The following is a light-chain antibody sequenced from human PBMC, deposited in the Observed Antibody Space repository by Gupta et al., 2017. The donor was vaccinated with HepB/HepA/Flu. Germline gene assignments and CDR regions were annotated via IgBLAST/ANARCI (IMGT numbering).Light chain of an antibody. J-gene: IGLJ2*01. CDR2: THN. CDR1: SSNIGSNP. Sequence: QSVLTQPPSASGTPGQRVTISCSGGSSNIGSNPVNWYQQLPGTAPKLLIYTHNQRPSGVPDRFSGSKSGTSASLAISGLQADEEAEYYCAAWDDSRNGVLFGGGNKLTVL. CDR3: AAWDDSRNGVL. V-gene: IGLV1-44*01.